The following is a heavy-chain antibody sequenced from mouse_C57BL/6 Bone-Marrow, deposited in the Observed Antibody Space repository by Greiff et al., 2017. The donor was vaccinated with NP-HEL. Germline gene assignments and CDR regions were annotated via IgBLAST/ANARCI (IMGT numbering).Heavy chain of an antibody. V-gene: IGHV1-15*01. CDR2: IDPETGGT. CDR3: TRVGFYYGSSYQYYFDY. CDR1: GYTFTDYE. Sequence: VQLQESGAELVRPGASVTLSCKASGYTFTDYEMHWVKQTPVHGLEWIGAIDPETGGTAYNQKFKGKAILTADKSSSTAYMELRSLTSEDSAVYYCTRVGFYYGSSYQYYFDYWGQGTTLTVSS. D-gene: IGHD1-1*01. J-gene: IGHJ2*01.